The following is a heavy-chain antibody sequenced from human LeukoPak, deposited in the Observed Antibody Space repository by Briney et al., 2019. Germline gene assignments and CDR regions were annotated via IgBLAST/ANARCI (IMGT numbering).Heavy chain of an antibody. J-gene: IGHJ4*02. CDR3: ARDARVSSTSCPGY. V-gene: IGHV3-21*01. D-gene: IGHD2-2*01. Sequence: GGSLRLSCAASGFTFSSYSMNWVRQAPGKGLEWVSSTSSSSSYIYYADSVKGRFTISRDNAKNSLYLQMNSLRAEDTAVYYCARDARVSSTSCPGYWGQGTLVTVSS. CDR1: GFTFSSYS. CDR2: TSSSSSYI.